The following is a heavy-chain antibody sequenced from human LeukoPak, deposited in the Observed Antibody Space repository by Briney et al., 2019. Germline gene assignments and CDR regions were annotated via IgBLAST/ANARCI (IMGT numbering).Heavy chain of an antibody. Sequence: SETLSLTCAVYTGPLSGYHWSWIRQPPGEGLEWIGEITHNGQTINTKYNPSLESRVIISLDTSQNQFSLKVNFVTAADTAVYYCARFPEVDTAMAWGQGTLVTVSS. V-gene: IGHV4-34*01. D-gene: IGHD5-18*01. CDR1: TGPLSGYH. CDR2: ITHNGQTINT. CDR3: ARFPEVDTAMA. J-gene: IGHJ5*02.